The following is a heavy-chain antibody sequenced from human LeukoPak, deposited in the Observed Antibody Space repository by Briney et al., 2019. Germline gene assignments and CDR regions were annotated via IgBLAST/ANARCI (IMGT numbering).Heavy chain of an antibody. CDR2: IYYSGST. Sequence: SETLSLTCTVSGGSISSYSWSWIRQPPGKGLEWIGSIYYSGSTNYNPSLKSRVTMSVDTSKNQFSLKLSPVTAADTAVYYCARHGGESIVAMILHAFDIWGQGTMVTVSS. J-gene: IGHJ3*02. CDR1: GGSISSYS. CDR3: ARHGGESIVAMILHAFDI. D-gene: IGHD5-12*01. V-gene: IGHV4-59*08.